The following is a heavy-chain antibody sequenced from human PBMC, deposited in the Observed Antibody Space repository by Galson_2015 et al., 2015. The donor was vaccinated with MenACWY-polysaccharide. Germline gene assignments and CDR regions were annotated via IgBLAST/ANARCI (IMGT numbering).Heavy chain of an antibody. Sequence: SLRLSCAASGFTFSTYAMTWVRQAPGKGLEWVSYISSSSRTIYYADSVKGRFTISRDNAKNSLYLQMNSLRDEDTAVYYCARDSGRTGSLDYWGRGTLVTVSS. V-gene: IGHV3-48*02. D-gene: IGHD1-26*01. CDR1: GFTFSTYA. CDR2: ISSSSRTI. J-gene: IGHJ4*02. CDR3: ARDSGRTGSLDY.